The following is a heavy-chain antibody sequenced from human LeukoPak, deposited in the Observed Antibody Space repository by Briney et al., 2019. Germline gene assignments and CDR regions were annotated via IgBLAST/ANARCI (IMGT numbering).Heavy chain of an antibody. CDR3: ARVGDGGGYSYYMDV. CDR2: VYHSGST. J-gene: IGHJ6*03. D-gene: IGHD3-16*01. Sequence: PSETLSLTCTVSGYSISSGHYWGWVRQPPGKGLEWIGSVYHSGSTYYNPSLKSRVTIPVDTSKNHFSLKLSPVTAADTAVYYCARVGDGGGYSYYMDVWGKGSTVTVSS. CDR1: GYSISSGHY. V-gene: IGHV4-38-2*02.